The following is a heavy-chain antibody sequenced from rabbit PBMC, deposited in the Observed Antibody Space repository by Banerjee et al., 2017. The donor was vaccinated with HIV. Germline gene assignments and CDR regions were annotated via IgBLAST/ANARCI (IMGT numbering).Heavy chain of an antibody. J-gene: IGHJ4*01. D-gene: IGHD1-1*01. Sequence: QEQLVESGGGLVQPEGSLTLTCTASGFSFSSSYYMCWVRQAPGKGLEWSACIHTDSSGTTRYASWAKGRFTISSHNAQNTLYLQLTSLTAADTATYFCARNGYVSDSDYFMAINLWGQGTLVTVS. CDR1: GFSFSSSYY. CDR3: ARNGYVSDSDYFMAINL. CDR2: IHTDSSGTT. V-gene: IGHV1S45*01.